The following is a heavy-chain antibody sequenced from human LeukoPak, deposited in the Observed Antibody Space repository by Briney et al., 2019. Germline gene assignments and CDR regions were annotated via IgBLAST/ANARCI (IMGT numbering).Heavy chain of an antibody. CDR3: SRSQFDY. CDR1: GFPFSGYW. J-gene: IGHJ4*02. CDR2: ISGDGTIK. Sequence: GGSLRLSCEPSGFPFSGYWMLWVRQAPGKGLVWVSRISGDGTIKTYADFVRGRFTISRYNTKNILYLQMNSLRVEDTAIYFCSRSQFDYWGQGVLVTVSS. V-gene: IGHV3-74*03.